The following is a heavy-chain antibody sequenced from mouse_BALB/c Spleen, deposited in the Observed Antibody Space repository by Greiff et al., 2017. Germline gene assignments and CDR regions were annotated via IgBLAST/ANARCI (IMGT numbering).Heavy chain of an antibody. D-gene: IGHD2-1*01. CDR1: GFSLTSYG. CDR3: ARNGNYERDYAMDD. CDR2: IWSGGST. V-gene: IGHV2-2*02. Sequence: QVQLKQSGPGLVQPSQSLSITCTVSGFSLTSYGVHWVRQSPGKGLEWLGVIWSGGSTDYNAAFISRLSISKDNSKSQVFFKMNSLQANDTAIYYCARNGNYERDYAMDDWGQGTSVTVSS. J-gene: IGHJ4*01.